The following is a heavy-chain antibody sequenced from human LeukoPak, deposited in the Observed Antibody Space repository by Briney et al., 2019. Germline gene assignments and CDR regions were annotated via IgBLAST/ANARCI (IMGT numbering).Heavy chain of an antibody. D-gene: IGHD2-2*01. CDR3: ARDLPYYQLLWDYGMDV. CDR1: GFTFSSYW. CDR2: INSDGSST. J-gene: IGHJ6*02. Sequence: GGSLRLSCAASGFTFSSYWMHWVRQAPGKGLVWVSRINSDGSSTSYADSVKGRFTISRDNAKNTLYLQMNSLRAEDTAVYYCARDLPYYQLLWDYGMDVWGQGTTVTVSS. V-gene: IGHV3-74*01.